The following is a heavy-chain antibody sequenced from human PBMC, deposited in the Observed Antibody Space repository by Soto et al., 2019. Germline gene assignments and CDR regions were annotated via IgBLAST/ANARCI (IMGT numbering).Heavy chain of an antibody. CDR1: GGTFSSYA. D-gene: IGHD6-13*01. J-gene: IGHJ3*02. V-gene: IGHV1-69*13. CDR3: ARGRIADDAFDI. CDR2: IIPIFGTA. Sequence: SVKVTCKASGGTFSSYAISWVRQAPGQGLEWMGGIIPIFGTANYAQKFQGRVTITADESTSTAYMELSSLRSEDTAVYYCARGRIADDAFDIWGQGTMVTVSS.